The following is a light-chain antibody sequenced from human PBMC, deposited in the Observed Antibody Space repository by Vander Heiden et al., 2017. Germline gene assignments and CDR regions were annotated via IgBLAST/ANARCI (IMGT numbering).Light chain of an antibody. CDR2: RNS. CDR3: ASWDDRLRGYV. CDR1: SSNIGNNY. J-gene: IGLJ1*01. Sequence: HSVLSPPPSTSGTPGQRVTISCSGSSSNIGNNYAYWYQQLPGTAPKLLFYRNSQRTSGVPDRFSDSKSGTSASLAISGLRSEDEGEYYCASWDDRLRGYVFGTGTKVTVL. V-gene: IGLV1-47*01.